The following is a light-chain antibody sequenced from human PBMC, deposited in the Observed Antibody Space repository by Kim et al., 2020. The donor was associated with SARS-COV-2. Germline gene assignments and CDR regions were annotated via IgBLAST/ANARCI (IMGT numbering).Light chain of an antibody. Sequence: VSPGHTASIACSGDGLGDKYVFWYQQKPGQSPVLVIYQDIKRPSGIPERFSASNFGNTATLTISGTQATDEADYYCQAWDSGTAVVFGEGTQLTVL. V-gene: IGLV3-1*01. CDR1: GLGDKY. CDR3: QAWDSGTAVV. CDR2: QDI. J-gene: IGLJ2*01.